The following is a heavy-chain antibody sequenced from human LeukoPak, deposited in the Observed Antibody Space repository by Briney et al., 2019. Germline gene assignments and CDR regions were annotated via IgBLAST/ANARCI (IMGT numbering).Heavy chain of an antibody. CDR3: AKDMFNWNDEWGAFDI. CDR1: GFTFDDYT. V-gene: IGHV3-43*01. J-gene: IGHJ3*02. D-gene: IGHD1-20*01. CDR2: ISWDGGST. Sequence: GGSLRLSCSAAGFTFDDYTMHWVRQAPGKGLEWVSLISWDGGSTYYADSVKGRFTISRDNSKNSLYLQMNSLRTEDTALYYCAKDMFNWNDEWGAFDIWGQGTMVSVSS.